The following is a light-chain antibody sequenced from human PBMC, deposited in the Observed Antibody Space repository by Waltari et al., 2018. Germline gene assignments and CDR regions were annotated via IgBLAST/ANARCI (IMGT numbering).Light chain of an antibody. CDR1: QMVTRIS. Sequence: CRASQMVTRISLTQYQEKRGQAPRLLIYGTATMATGIPDRCSGSGSGTDFTLTISRLEPEDFAVYYCQQYDGEVVTFGGGTKVEI. CDR3: QQYDGEVVT. CDR2: GTA. V-gene: IGKV3-20*01. J-gene: IGKJ4*01.